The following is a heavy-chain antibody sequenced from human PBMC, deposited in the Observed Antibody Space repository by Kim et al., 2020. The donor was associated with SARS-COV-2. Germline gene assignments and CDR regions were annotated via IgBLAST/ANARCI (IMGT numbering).Heavy chain of an antibody. CDR3: SRHSGKHGDRGFDN. V-gene: IGHV3-73*01. D-gene: IGHD4-17*01. Sequence: GGSLRLSCAASGFTFSASAMHWVRQASGKGLEWVGRIRSKPNNYATSYAASVTGRFTISRDDPTNTVYLQMDSLKTDDTAVYFCSRHSGKHGDRGFDNWGQGTRVTVSS. CDR2: IRSKPNNYAT. J-gene: IGHJ4*02. CDR1: GFTFSASA.